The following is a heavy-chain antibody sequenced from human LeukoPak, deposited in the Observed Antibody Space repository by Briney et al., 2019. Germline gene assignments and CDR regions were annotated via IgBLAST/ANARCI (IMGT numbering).Heavy chain of an antibody. Sequence: GGSLRLSCAASGFTFSSYEMNWVRPAPGKGLEWVSYISSSGSTIYYADSVKGRFTISRDNSKNTLYLQMNSLRAEDTAVYYCAKTPLQDCSGGSCYSYWYFDLWGRGTLVTVSS. J-gene: IGHJ2*01. V-gene: IGHV3-48*03. CDR3: AKTPLQDCSGGSCYSYWYFDL. CDR1: GFTFSSYE. D-gene: IGHD2-15*01. CDR2: ISSSGSTI.